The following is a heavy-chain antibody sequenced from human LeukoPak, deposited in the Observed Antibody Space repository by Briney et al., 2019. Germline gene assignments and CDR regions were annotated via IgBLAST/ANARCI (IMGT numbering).Heavy chain of an antibody. D-gene: IGHD2-2*01. CDR1: GFTFSSYA. CDR2: IYSGGTT. CDR3: ARGSCTGNSCYAFDY. Sequence: PGGSLRLSCAASGFTFSSYAMTWVRQAPGKGLEWVSVIYSGGTTYYADSVKGRFTVSRDNSKNTLYLQMNSLRAEDTAVYFCARGSCTGNSCYAFDYWGQGTLVTVSS. J-gene: IGHJ4*02. V-gene: IGHV3-66*01.